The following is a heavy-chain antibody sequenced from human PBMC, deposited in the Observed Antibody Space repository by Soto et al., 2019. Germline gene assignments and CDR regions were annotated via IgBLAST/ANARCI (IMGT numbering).Heavy chain of an antibody. CDR1: GGYLGDFF. J-gene: IGHJ5*02. D-gene: IGHD3-9*01. Sequence: SETLSLTCAVFGGYLGDFFCSWIRQPLGKGLEWIGEINHRGSTNYNPTLKSRVTISVDTSKNQFSLKLSSVTAADTSLYYCARGDFLTGSRDWFDPWGQGILVTVSS. V-gene: IGHV4-34*01. CDR3: ARGDFLTGSRDWFDP. CDR2: INHRGST.